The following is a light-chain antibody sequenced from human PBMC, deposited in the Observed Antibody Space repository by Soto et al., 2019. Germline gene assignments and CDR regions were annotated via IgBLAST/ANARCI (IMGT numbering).Light chain of an antibody. CDR3: HQYGSAPQT. V-gene: IGKV3-20*01. Sequence: EIVLTQSPDTLSLSPGESATLSCRASQNVINNYLAWYQHKPGQAPRLLIYVASRRATGIPDRFSGSGSGTEFTLTISRLEPEDFAVYFCHQYGSAPQTFXRGTKADIK. CDR1: QNVINNY. CDR2: VAS. J-gene: IGKJ1*01.